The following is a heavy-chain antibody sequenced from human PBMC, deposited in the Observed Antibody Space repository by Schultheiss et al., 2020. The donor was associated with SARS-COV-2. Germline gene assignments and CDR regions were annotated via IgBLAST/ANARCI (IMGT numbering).Heavy chain of an antibody. CDR2: ISGSGGNT. V-gene: IGHV3-23*01. J-gene: IGHJ6*02. Sequence: GGSLRLSCTTSGFTFSSYAMSWVRQAPGKGLEWVSAISGSGGNTFYADSVKGRFTISRDNAKNSLYLQMKSLRAEDTALYYCARGWPRSGYDRYYYYYGMDVWGQGTTVTVSS. D-gene: IGHD5-12*01. CDR1: GFTFSSYA. CDR3: ARGWPRSGYDRYYYYYGMDV.